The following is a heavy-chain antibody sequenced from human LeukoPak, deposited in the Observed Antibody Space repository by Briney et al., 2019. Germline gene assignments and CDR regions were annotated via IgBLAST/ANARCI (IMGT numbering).Heavy chain of an antibody. CDR1: GFTVSSNY. CDR3: ARGGLAYDILTGYQPFDY. CDR2: IYSGGST. V-gene: IGHV3-53*01. D-gene: IGHD3-9*01. J-gene: IGHJ4*02. Sequence: GGSLRLSYAASGFTVSSNYMSWVRQAPGKGLEWVSVIYSGGSTYYADSVKGRFTISRDNSKNTLYLQMNSLRAEDTAVYYCARGGLAYDILTGYQPFDYWGQGTLVTVSS.